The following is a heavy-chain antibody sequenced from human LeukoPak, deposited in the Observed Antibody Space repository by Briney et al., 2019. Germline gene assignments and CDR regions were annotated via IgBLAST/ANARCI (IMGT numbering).Heavy chain of an antibody. V-gene: IGHV3-23*01. CDR3: AKRVSTYYYGSGRYYFDY. CDR1: GFTFSSYA. CDR2: ISGSGGST. J-gene: IGHJ4*02. Sequence: PGGSLRLSCAASGFTFSSYAMSWVRQAPGKGLEWVSAISGSGGSTYYADSVKGRFTISRDNSKNTLYLQMNSLRAEDTAVYYCAKRVSTYYYGSGRYYFDYWGQGTLVTVSS. D-gene: IGHD3-10*01.